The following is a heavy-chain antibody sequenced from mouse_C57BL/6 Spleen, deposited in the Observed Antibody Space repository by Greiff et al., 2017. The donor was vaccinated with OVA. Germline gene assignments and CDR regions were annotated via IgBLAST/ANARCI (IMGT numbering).Heavy chain of an antibody. Sequence: QVQLQQSGPGLVAPSQSLSITCTVSGFSLTSYGVDWVRQSPGKGLEWLGVIWGVGSTNYNSALKSRLSISKDNSKSQVFLKMNSLQTDDTAMYYRARGVDGPWFAYWGQGTLVTVSA. V-gene: IGHV2-6*01. J-gene: IGHJ3*01. CDR1: GFSLTSYG. D-gene: IGHD1-1*02. CDR3: ARGVDGPWFAY. CDR2: IWGVGST.